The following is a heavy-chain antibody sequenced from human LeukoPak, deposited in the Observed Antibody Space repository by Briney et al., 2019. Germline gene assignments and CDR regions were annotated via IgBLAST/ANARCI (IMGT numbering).Heavy chain of an antibody. CDR1: GSTFSSYS. V-gene: IGHV3-48*02. J-gene: IGHJ4*02. CDR2: ISRGSSTI. D-gene: IGHD2-2*01. CDR3: ARSLYCSGTPCYAY. Sequence: GGSLRLSCVASGSTFSSYSMNWVRQAPGKGLEWLSYISRGSSTIYYADSVKGRFTISRDNAKNSLYLQMNSLRDEDTAVYYCARSLYCSGTPCYAYWGQGTLVTVSS.